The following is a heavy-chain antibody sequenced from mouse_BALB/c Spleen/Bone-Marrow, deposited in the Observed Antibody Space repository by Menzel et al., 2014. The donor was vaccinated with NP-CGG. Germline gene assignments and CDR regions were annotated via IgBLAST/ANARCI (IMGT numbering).Heavy chain of an antibody. CDR2: IWAGGST. CDR1: GFSLTSYG. J-gene: IGHJ3*01. V-gene: IGHV2-9*02. D-gene: IGHD2-1*01. Sequence: VQGVESGPGLVAPSQSLSITCTVSGFSLTSYGVHWVRQPPGKGLEWLGVIWAGGSTNYNSALMSRLSISKDNSKSQVFLKMNSLQTDDTAMYYCARDRDYGNYGWFAYWGQGTPVTVSA. CDR3: ARDRDYGNYGWFAY.